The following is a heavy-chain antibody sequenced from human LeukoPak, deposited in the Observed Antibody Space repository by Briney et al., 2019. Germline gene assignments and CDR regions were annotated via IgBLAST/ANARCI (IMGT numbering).Heavy chain of an antibody. CDR1: GFTFNNYW. Sequence: PGGSLRLSCAASGFTFNNYWMRWVRQAPGKGLEWVANIRQDGSEKYYVDSMRGRFTISRDNAKNSLYLQMSSLRAEDTAVYYCARSTAGLDYWGQGTLVTVSS. CDR3: ARSTAGLDY. D-gene: IGHD1-1*01. V-gene: IGHV3-7*01. CDR2: IRQDGSEK. J-gene: IGHJ4*02.